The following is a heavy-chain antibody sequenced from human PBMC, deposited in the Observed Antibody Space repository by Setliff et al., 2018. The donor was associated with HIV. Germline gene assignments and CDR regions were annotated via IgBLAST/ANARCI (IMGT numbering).Heavy chain of an antibody. CDR2: IYYSGST. D-gene: IGHD5-12*01. J-gene: IGHJ4*02. Sequence: SETLSLTCTVSGGSISSYYWSWIRQPPGKGLEWIGYIYYSGSTNYNPSLKSRVTISVDTSKNQFSLKLTSVTAADTALYYCASGRGAKGGYDYFGSWGQGTLVTVSS. CDR1: GGSISSYY. CDR3: ASGRGAKGGYDYFGS. V-gene: IGHV4-59*12.